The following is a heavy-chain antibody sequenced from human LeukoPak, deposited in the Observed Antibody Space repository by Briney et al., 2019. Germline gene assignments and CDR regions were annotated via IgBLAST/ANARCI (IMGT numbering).Heavy chain of an antibody. D-gene: IGHD5-18*01. Sequence: PGGSLRLSCAASGFTFSSYAMSWVRQAPGKGLEWVSAISGSGSIIYYADSVKGRFTISRDNAKNSLYLQMNSLRAEDMAVYYCARGDTAMVDYYYYMDVWGKGTTVTISS. J-gene: IGHJ6*03. CDR2: ISGSGSII. V-gene: IGHV3-23*01. CDR3: ARGDTAMVDYYYYMDV. CDR1: GFTFSSYA.